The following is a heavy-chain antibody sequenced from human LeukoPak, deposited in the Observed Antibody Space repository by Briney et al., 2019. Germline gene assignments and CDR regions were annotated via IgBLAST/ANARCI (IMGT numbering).Heavy chain of an antibody. D-gene: IGHD2-2*02. V-gene: IGHV1-18*01. CDR1: GYTFTSYG. CDR2: ISAYNGNT. Sequence: GASVKVSCKASGYTFTSYGISWVRQAPGQGLEWMGWISAYNGNTNYAQKLQGRVTVTTDTSTSTAYMDLRSLRSDDTAVYYCARGYCSSTSCYSFDYWGQGTLVTVSS. J-gene: IGHJ4*02. CDR3: ARGYCSSTSCYSFDY.